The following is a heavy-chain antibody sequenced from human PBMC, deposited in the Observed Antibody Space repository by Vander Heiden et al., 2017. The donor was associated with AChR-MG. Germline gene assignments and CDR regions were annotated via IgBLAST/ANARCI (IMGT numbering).Heavy chain of an antibody. CDR2: IIPIFGTA. CDR1: GGTFSSSA. D-gene: IGHD1-26*01. CDR3: ARDTSIVGATGYYYGMDV. V-gene: IGHV1-69*06. J-gene: IGHJ6*02. Sequence: QVQLVQSGAEVKKPGSSVKVSCKASGGTFSSSAISWVRQAPGQGLEWMGGIIPIFGTANYAQKFQGRVTITADKSTSTAYRELSSLRSEDTAVYYCARDTSIVGATGYYYGMDVWGQGTTVTVSS.